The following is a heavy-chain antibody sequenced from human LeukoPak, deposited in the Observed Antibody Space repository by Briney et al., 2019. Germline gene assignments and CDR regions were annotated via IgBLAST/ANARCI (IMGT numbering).Heavy chain of an antibody. CDR2: INHSGST. CDR3: ARDRTSSSWWAADYYYYGMDV. J-gene: IGHJ6*02. Sequence: SSETLSLTCAVYGGSFSGYYWSWIRQPPGKGLEWIGEINHSGSTNNNPSLKRRVTISVDTSKNQFYLKLSSVTAPDTAVYYCARDRTSSSWWAADYYYYGMDVWGQGTTVTVSS. D-gene: IGHD6-13*01. CDR1: GGSFSGYY. V-gene: IGHV4-34*01.